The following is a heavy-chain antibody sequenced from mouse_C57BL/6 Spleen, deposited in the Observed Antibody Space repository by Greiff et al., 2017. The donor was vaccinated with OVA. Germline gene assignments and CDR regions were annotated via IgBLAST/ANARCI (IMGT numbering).Heavy chain of an antibody. CDR3: ASREIGTTVVAKDWYFDV. CDR2: INPSSGYT. J-gene: IGHJ1*03. D-gene: IGHD1-1*01. V-gene: IGHV1-7*01. CDR1: GYTFTSYW. Sequence: QVQLQQSGAELAKPGASVKLSCKASGYTFTSYWMHWVKQRPGQGLEWIGDINPSSGYTKYNQKFKDKATLTADKTSSTAYMQLSSLTYEDSAVYYGASREIGTTVVAKDWYFDVWGTGTTVTVSS.